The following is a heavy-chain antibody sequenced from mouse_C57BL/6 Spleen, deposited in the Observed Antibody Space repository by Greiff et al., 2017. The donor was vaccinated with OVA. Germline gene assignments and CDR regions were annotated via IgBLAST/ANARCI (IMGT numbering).Heavy chain of an antibody. CDR3: VREGDYYGSSLGYFDV. CDR2: IRSKSSNYAT. J-gene: IGHJ1*03. CDR1: GFTFNTYA. D-gene: IGHD1-1*01. V-gene: IGHV10-3*01. Sequence: EVHLVESGGGLVQPKGSLKLSCAASGFTFNTYAMHWVRQAPGKGLEWVARIRSKSSNYATYYADSVKDRFTISRDDSQSMLYLQMNNLKTEDTAMYYCVREGDYYGSSLGYFDVWGTGTTVTVSS.